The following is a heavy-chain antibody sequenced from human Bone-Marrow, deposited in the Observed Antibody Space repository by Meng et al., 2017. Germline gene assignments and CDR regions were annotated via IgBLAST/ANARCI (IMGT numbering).Heavy chain of an antibody. J-gene: IGHJ5*02. Sequence: RQESGPGLVKPSGTLSPTCASSGASISSSDWWGWGRQPPGKGLEWIGEIYHDGSTNYTPSLKSRVTISVDKSKNQFSLKLSSVTAADTAVYYCARAAYDIWSGYAPWGQGSLVTVSS. V-gene: IGHV4-4*02. CDR3: ARAAYDIWSGYAP. D-gene: IGHD3-3*01. CDR2: IYHDGST. CDR1: GASISSSDW.